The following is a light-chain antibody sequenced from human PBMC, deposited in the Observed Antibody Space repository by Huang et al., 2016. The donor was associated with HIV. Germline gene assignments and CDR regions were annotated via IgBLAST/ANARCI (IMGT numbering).Light chain of an antibody. CDR3: QQYGSSYT. CDR1: QSVSSSY. CDR2: GTS. J-gene: IGKJ2*01. Sequence: IVLTQSPGTLSLSPGERATLSCRASQSVSSSYLAWYRQRPGQAPRLVIYGTSNRATGIPDRFSGSGSGTDFTLTISRLEPEDFAVYYCQQYGSSYTFGQGTKLEIK. V-gene: IGKV3-20*01.